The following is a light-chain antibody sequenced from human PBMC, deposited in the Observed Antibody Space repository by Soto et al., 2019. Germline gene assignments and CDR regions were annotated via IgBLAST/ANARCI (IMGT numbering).Light chain of an antibody. V-gene: IGLV1-44*01. CDR3: ATWDDTLNVWM. Sequence: QAVVTQTPSASGTPGQRGTISCSGSSSNIGSNTVNWYQQLPSTAPKLLIYYNNQRPSVVPDRFSGSKSGTSASLAISGVQSEDEADYYCATWDDTLNVWMFGGGTKVTVL. J-gene: IGLJ3*02. CDR2: YNN. CDR1: SSNIGSNT.